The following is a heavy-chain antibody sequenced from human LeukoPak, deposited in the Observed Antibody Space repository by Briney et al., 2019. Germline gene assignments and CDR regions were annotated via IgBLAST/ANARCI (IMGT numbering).Heavy chain of an antibody. CDR1: GGSISSGGYS. V-gene: IGHV4-30-4*07. CDR3: ARELFRADGDY. CDR2: IYYSGST. Sequence: PSETLSLTCAVSGGSISSGGYSWSWIRQPPGKGLEWIGYIYYSGSTYYNPSLKSRVTISVDTSKNQFSLKLSSVTAADTAVYYCARELFRADGDYWGQGTLVTVSS. J-gene: IGHJ4*02. D-gene: IGHD2-21*01.